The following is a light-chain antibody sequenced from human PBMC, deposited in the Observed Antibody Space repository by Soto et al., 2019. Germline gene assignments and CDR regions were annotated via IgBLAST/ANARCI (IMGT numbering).Light chain of an antibody. CDR3: QQYNTYSRT. Sequence: DIQMTQSPSTLSASVGDRVAITCRASQSISTYLAWYQQKPGKAPKLLIYKASSLESGVPSRFSGSGSGAEFTLTISSLQPDDFATYYSQQYNTYSRTFGQGTKVEIK. CDR1: QSISTY. V-gene: IGKV1-5*03. CDR2: KAS. J-gene: IGKJ1*01.